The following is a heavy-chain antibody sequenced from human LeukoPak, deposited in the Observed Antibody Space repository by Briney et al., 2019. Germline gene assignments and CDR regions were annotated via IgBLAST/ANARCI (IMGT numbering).Heavy chain of an antibody. CDR1: GFTFSSYA. V-gene: IGHV3-23*01. CDR3: ATLPAAMSGRDV. Sequence: GGSLRLSCATSGFTFSSYAMSWVRQAPGQGLEWVSAISGSGASTYYADSVKGRFTISRDNSKNTMYLQMNSLRAEETAVYYCATLPAAMSGRDVRGQGTTVTVSS. J-gene: IGHJ6*02. D-gene: IGHD2-2*01. CDR2: ISGSGAST.